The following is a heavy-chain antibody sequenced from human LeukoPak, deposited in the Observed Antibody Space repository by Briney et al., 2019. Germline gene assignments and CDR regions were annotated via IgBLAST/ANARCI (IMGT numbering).Heavy chain of an antibody. V-gene: IGHV3-33*01. D-gene: IGHD4-17*01. CDR3: ARDSFGDITYYFDY. CDR2: IWYDGSNK. CDR1: GFTFSSYG. Sequence: GGSLRLSCAASGFTFSSYGMHWVRQAPGKGLEWVAVIWYDGSNKYYADSVRGRFTISRDNSKNTLYLQMNSLRAEDTAVYYCARDSFGDITYYFDYWGQGTLVTVSS. J-gene: IGHJ4*02.